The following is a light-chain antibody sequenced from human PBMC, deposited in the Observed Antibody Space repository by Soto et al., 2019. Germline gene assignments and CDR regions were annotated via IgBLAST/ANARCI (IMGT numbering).Light chain of an antibody. CDR2: AAS. Sequence: DIQMTQSPSSLSASVGDRVTITCRASQGISTYLNWYQHKPGKAPNLLIYAASSLQSGVPSRFSGSGSGTHFTLTISSLQPEDSAIYYCQQSYNNPTFGQGTRLEI. J-gene: IGKJ5*01. CDR3: QQSYNNPT. CDR1: QGISTY. V-gene: IGKV1-39*01.